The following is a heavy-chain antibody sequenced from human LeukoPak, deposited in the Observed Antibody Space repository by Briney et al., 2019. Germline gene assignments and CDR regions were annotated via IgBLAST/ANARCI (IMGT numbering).Heavy chain of an antibody. CDR2: IIPIPGIA. CDR3: ARDYYDSSGYYSFGY. V-gene: IGHV1-69*04. D-gene: IGHD3-22*01. Sequence: GASVKVSCKASGGTFSSYAISWVRQAPGQGLEWMGRIIPIPGIANYAQKFQGRVTITADKSTSTAYMELSSLRSEDTAVYYCARDYYDSSGYYSFGYWGQGTLVTVSS. J-gene: IGHJ4*02. CDR1: GGTFSSYA.